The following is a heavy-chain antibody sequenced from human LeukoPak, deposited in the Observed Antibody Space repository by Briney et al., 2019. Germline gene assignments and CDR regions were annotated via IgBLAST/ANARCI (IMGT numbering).Heavy chain of an antibody. J-gene: IGHJ4*02. CDR3: TRPGITFGGVIETDY. CDR1: GFTFSGSA. CDR2: IRSKANSYAT. V-gene: IGHV3-73*01. D-gene: IGHD3-16*02. Sequence: GGSLRLSCAASGFTFSGSAMHWVRQASGKGLEWVGRIRSKANSYATAYAASVKGRFTIPRDDSKNTAYLQMNSLKTEDTAVYYCTRPGITFGGVIETDYWGQGTLVTVSS.